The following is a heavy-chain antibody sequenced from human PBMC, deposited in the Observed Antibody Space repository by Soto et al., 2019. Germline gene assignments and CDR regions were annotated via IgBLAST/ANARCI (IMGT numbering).Heavy chain of an antibody. CDR3: ASGKTWEPDYYYYYDMDV. D-gene: IGHD1-26*01. CDR1: GGSVSSGSYY. V-gene: IGHV4-61*01. Sequence: SETLSLTCTVSGGSVSSGSYYWSWIRQPPGKGLEWIGYIYYSGSTNYNPSLKSRVTISVDTSKNQFSLKLSSVTAADTAVYYCASGKTWEPDYYYYYDMDVWGQGTTVTVSS. J-gene: IGHJ6*02. CDR2: IYYSGST.